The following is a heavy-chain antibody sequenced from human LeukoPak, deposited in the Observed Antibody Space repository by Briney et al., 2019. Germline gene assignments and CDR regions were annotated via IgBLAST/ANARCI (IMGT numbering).Heavy chain of an antibody. D-gene: IGHD6-13*01. V-gene: IGHV3-20*04. CDR2: INWNGGST. Sequence: PGVSLRLSCAASGFTFDDYGMSWVRQAPGKGLEWVSGINWNGGSTGYADSVKGRFTISRDNAKNSLSLQMNSLRAEDTALYYCARADSSSSWYEGYYYYYYIDVWGKGTTVTVSS. J-gene: IGHJ6*03. CDR1: GFTFDDYG. CDR3: ARADSSSSWYEGYYYYYYIDV.